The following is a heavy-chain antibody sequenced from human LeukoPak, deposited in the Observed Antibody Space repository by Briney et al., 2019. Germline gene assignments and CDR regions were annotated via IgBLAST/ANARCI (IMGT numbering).Heavy chain of an antibody. V-gene: IGHV3-23*01. J-gene: IGHJ4*02. CDR3: AKGPPYDYVWGSYRYAVDY. CDR2: ISDSGGDT. D-gene: IGHD3-16*02. CDR1: GFTFSNSA. Sequence: GGSLRLSCAVSGFTFSNSAMTWVRRAPGKGLEWVAAISDSGGDTIYTDSVKDRFTISRDNSKNTLYLQMNSLRADDTAVYYCAKGPPYDYVWGSYRYAVDYWGQGTLVTVSS.